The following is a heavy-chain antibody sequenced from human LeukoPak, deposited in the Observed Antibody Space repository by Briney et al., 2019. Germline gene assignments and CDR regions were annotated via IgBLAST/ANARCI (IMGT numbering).Heavy chain of an antibody. V-gene: IGHV1-2*02. CDR2: INPSGGST. D-gene: IGHD5-24*01. CDR3: ARAGDGYNGYADY. J-gene: IGHJ4*02. Sequence: ASVKVSCKASGYTFTSYYMHWVRQAPGQGLEWMGIINPSGGSTNYAQKFQGRVTMTRDTSISTAYMELSRLRSDDTAVYYCARAGDGYNGYADYWGQGTLVTVSS. CDR1: GYTFTSYY.